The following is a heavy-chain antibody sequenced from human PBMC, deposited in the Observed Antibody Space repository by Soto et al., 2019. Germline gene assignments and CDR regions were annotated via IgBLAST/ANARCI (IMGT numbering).Heavy chain of an antibody. CDR1: GFTFSNYA. CDR3: AKNNLCGSVTKDY. J-gene: IGHJ4*02. CDR2: ISGGGGST. V-gene: IGHV3-23*01. D-gene: IGHD3-10*01. Sequence: EVQVLDSGGDLVQSGGSLRLSCAASGFTFSNYAMSWVRQAPGMGLEWVSSISGGGGSTYYADSVKGRFPIPRDNSKNTLYRQMNSLRAEDTAVYYCAKNNLCGSVTKDYWGQGTLVTVSS.